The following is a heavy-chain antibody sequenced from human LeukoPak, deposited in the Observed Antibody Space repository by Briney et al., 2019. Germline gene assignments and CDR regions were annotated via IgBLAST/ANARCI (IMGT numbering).Heavy chain of an antibody. V-gene: IGHV3-30*04. D-gene: IGHD6-13*01. CDR2: IYYDGSNK. J-gene: IGHJ6*04. Sequence: GWALTLSCPSCVFTFSSYAMHGLRQAAGKEVAGVAGIYYDGSNKYYEDLVQGRFTISRNNSNNTLYLQMNSLRAEDTAVYYCATSPFAPGYSSSWYYYYGMDVWGKGTTVTVSS. CDR1: VFTFSSYA. CDR3: ATSPFAPGYSSSWYYYYGMDV.